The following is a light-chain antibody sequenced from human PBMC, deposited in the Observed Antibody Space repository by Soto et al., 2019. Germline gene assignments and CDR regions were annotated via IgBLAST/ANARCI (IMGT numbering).Light chain of an antibody. Sequence: PGEPETLSCRASQSVRSHLAWYQQRPGQPPRLLIYDASYRATGVPLRFSGSGSGTEFTLTISSLESGDSAIYYCQQRNTWPITFGQGTRLEIK. CDR3: QQRNTWPIT. CDR1: QSVRSH. J-gene: IGKJ5*01. V-gene: IGKV3-11*01. CDR2: DAS.